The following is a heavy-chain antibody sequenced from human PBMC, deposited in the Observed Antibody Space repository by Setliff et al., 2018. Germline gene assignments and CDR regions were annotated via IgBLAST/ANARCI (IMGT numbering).Heavy chain of an antibody. D-gene: IGHD2-2*01. V-gene: IGHV3-7*03. CDR2: IKQDGSEK. CDR3: ARSETCHSTHCSPYDY. CDR1: GFTFSSYW. Sequence: GSLRLSCAASGFTFSSYWMSWVRQAPGKGLEWVANIKQDGSEKYYVDSVKGRFTISRDNAKNSLHLQMNSLRAEDTAVYYCARSETCHSTHCSPYDYWGQGTLVTVSS. J-gene: IGHJ4*02.